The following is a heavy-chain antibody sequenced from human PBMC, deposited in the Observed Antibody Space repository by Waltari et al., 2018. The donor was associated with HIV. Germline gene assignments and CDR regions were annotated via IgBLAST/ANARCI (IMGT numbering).Heavy chain of an antibody. V-gene: IGHV1-3*01. CDR2: INAGKSNT. Sequence: QVQLVQSGAEVKKPGASVKVSCKASGYTFTSYAMHWVRQAPGQRLEWMGWINAGKSNTKYSQKFQGRVTITRDTSASTAYMGLSSLRSEDTAVYYCARDQGQLVLDYWGQGTLVTVSS. CDR3: ARDQGQLVLDY. J-gene: IGHJ4*02. CDR1: GYTFTSYA. D-gene: IGHD6-6*01.